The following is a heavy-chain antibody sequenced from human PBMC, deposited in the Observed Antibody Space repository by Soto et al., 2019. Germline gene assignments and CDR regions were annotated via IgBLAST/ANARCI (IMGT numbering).Heavy chain of an antibody. CDR2: IKSKTDGGTT. D-gene: IGHD4-17*01. Sequence: GGSLRLSCAASGFAFSDSTIHWVRQAPGKGLEWVGRIKSKTDGGTTDYAAPVKGRFTISRDDSKSTLYLQMNSLKTEDTAVYYCTTDPDYGDPRGYYYYMDVWGKGTTVTVSS. J-gene: IGHJ6*03. CDR3: TTDPDYGDPRGYYYYMDV. CDR1: GFAFSDST. V-gene: IGHV3-15*01.